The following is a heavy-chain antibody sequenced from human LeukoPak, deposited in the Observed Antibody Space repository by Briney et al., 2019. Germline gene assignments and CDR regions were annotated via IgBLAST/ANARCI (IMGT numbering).Heavy chain of an antibody. CDR3: AKDWDSSSWYWFDP. J-gene: IGHJ5*02. V-gene: IGHV3-23*01. D-gene: IGHD6-13*01. Sequence: ETGGSLRLSCAASGFTFSSYAMSWVRQAPGKGLEWVSAISGSGGSTYYADSVKGRFTISRDNSKNTLFLQMNSLRAEETAVYYCAKDWDSSSWYWFDPWGQGTLVTVSS. CDR1: GFTFSSYA. CDR2: ISGSGGST.